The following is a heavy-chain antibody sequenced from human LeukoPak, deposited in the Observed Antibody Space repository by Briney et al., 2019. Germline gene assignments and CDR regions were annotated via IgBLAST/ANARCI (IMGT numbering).Heavy chain of an antibody. Sequence: PGGSLRLSCEVSGFTITNHWMYWVRQAPGRGLVWVSRIKSDERSAAYADSVKGRFTISRDNGKNTLYLQMNSLRAEDTAVYYCATVFKGSSLQDYWGQGTLVTVSS. D-gene: IGHD1-26*01. V-gene: IGHV3-74*03. CDR2: IKSDERSA. CDR1: GFTITNHW. CDR3: ATVFKGSSLQDY. J-gene: IGHJ4*02.